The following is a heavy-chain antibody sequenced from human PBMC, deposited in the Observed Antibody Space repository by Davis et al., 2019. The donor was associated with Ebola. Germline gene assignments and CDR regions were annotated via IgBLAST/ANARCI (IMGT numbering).Heavy chain of an antibody. CDR3: ARASQTYYYDSSGYYTATNAFDI. J-gene: IGHJ3*02. V-gene: IGHV4-59*12. D-gene: IGHD3-22*01. CDR2: IYYSGST. CDR1: GGSISSYY. Sequence: SETLSLTCTVPGGSISSYYWSWIRQPPGKGLEWIGYIYYSGSTNYNPSLKSRVTISVDTSKNQFSLKLSSVTAADTAVYYCARASQTYYYDSSGYYTATNAFDIWGQGTMVTVSS.